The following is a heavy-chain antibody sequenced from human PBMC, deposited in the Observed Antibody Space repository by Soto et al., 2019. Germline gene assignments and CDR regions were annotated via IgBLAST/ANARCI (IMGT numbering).Heavy chain of an antibody. CDR1: GFTFSSYS. V-gene: IGHV3-21*01. D-gene: IGHD6-13*01. CDR3: AKDRSSWDVYYYGMDV. J-gene: IGHJ6*04. Sequence: PGGSLRLSCAASGFTFSSYSMNWVRQAPGKGLEWVSSISSSSSYIYYADSVKGRFTISRDNAKNSLYLQMNSLRAEDTAVYYCAKDRSSWDVYYYGMDVWGKGTTVTVSS. CDR2: ISSSSSYI.